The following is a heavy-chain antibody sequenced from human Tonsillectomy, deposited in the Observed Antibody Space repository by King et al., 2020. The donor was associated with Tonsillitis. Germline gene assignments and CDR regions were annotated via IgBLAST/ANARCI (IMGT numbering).Heavy chain of an antibody. CDR2: ISGSGGST. CDR1: GFTFSSYA. D-gene: IGHD2-2*01. J-gene: IGHJ4*02. Sequence: VQLVESGGGLVQPGGSLRLSCAASGFTFSSYAMSWVRQAPGKGLEWVSAISGSGGSTNYADSVKGRFTISRDNSKNTLYLQMNSLRAEDTAVYYCAKGGPHCSSTSCYFDYWGQGTLVTVSS. CDR3: AKGGPHCSSTSCYFDY. V-gene: IGHV3-23*04.